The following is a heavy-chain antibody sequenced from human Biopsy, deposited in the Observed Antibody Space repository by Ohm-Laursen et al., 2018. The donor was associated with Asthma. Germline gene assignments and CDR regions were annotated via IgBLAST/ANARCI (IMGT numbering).Heavy chain of an antibody. CDR2: IDQSGYT. J-gene: IGHJ5*02. CDR1: GGYLTGHY. V-gene: IGHV4-34*01. D-gene: IGHD1-20*01. Sequence: SDTLSLTCTVYGGYLTGHYWNWIRQPPGKGLEWTGEIDQSGYTNYNPSLKSRVTISADTSKNQFHLNLSSVTAADTAVYFCARAAITGIRGWFDPWGQGTQVTVSS. CDR3: ARAAITGIRGWFDP.